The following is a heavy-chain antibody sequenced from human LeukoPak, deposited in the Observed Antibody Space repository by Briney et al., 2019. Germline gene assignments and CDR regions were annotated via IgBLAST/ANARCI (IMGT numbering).Heavy chain of an antibody. CDR3: ARDQHSEIGVGANDY. CDR1: GFTFSSYA. Sequence: PGGSLRLSCAASGFTFSSYAMHWVRQAPGKGLEWVAVISFDGSDKYYADSVKGRFTISRDNSKNTLYLQMNSLRAEDTAVYYCARDQHSEIGVGANDYWGQGTLVTVSS. V-gene: IGHV3-30-3*01. D-gene: IGHD1-26*01. CDR2: ISFDGSDK. J-gene: IGHJ4*02.